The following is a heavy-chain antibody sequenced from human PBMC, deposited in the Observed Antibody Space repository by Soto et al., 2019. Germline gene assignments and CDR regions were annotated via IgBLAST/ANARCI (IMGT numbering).Heavy chain of an antibody. Sequence: PGGSLRLSCAASGFTFSSYWMHWVRQAPGKGLVWVSRINSDGSSTSYADSVKGRFTISRDNAKNTLYLQMNSLRAEDTAVYYCARAYPRYSYGYDAGAFDIWGQGTMVTVSS. CDR1: GFTFSSYW. D-gene: IGHD5-18*01. V-gene: IGHV3-74*01. J-gene: IGHJ3*02. CDR3: ARAYPRYSYGYDAGAFDI. CDR2: INSDGSST.